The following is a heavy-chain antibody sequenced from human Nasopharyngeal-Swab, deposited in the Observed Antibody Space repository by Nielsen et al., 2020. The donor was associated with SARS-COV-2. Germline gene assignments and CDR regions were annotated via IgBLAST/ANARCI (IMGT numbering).Heavy chain of an antibody. J-gene: IGHJ4*02. CDR1: GFTFSPYT. Sequence: GGSLRLSCATSGFTFSPYTMTWVRQAPGKGLQWISYITSGNSVQYADSVRGRFTISRDNAKNSLYLQMNSLTAEDTAVYYCARERGGGYGDYWGQGTLVT. V-gene: IGHV3-48*04. CDR3: ARERGGGYGDY. CDR2: ITSGNSV. D-gene: IGHD5-12*01.